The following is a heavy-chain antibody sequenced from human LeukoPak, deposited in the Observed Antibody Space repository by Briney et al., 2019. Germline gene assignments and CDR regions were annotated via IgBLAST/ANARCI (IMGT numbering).Heavy chain of an antibody. CDR1: GFTFSSYA. Sequence: GGSLRLSCAASGFTFSSYAMNWVRQAPGKGLEWVSAILNRGDGTYYADSVKGRFTIARDNSKNTLYLQMNNLRADDTALYYCAKDPSGSPRYWFDSWGQGTLVTVSS. D-gene: IGHD3-10*01. CDR3: AKDPSGSPRYWFDS. J-gene: IGHJ5*01. V-gene: IGHV3-23*01. CDR2: ILNRGDGT.